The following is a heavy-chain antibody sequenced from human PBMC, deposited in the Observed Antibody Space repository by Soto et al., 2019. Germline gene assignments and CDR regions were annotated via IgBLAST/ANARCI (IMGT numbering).Heavy chain of an antibody. CDR2: IIPIFGTA. CDR1: GGTFSSYA. D-gene: IGHD2-15*01. CDR3: ARDWALVVVAATTGMDV. Sequence: ASVKVSCKASGGTFSSYAISCVRQAPGQGLEWMGGIIPIFGTANYAQKFQGRVTITADESTSTAYMELSSLRSEDTAVYYCARDWALVVVAATTGMDVWGQGTTVTVSS. V-gene: IGHV1-69*13. J-gene: IGHJ6*02.